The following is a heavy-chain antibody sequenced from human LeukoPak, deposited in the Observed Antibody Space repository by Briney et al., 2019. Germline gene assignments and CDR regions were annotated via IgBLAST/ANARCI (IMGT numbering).Heavy chain of an antibody. J-gene: IGHJ4*02. V-gene: IGHV3-21*01. CDR3: ARHVVAVGFDY. Sequence: GGSLRLSCAASGFTFSSYNMNWVRQAPGKGLEWVSSISSSSSYIYYADSVKGRFTISRDNAKNSLYLQMNSLRAEDTAVYYCARHVVAVGFDYWGQGTLVTVSS. D-gene: IGHD3-22*01. CDR1: GFTFSSYN. CDR2: ISSSSSYI.